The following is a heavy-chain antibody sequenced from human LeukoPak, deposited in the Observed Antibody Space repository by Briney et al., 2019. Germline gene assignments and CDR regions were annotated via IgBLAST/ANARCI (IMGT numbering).Heavy chain of an antibody. CDR3: AKEVGYSSGWYLDY. J-gene: IGHJ4*02. V-gene: IGHV3-23*01. Sequence: GGSLRLSCAASGFTFSSYAMSWVRQAPGKGLEWVSAISCSGGSTYYADSVKGRFTISRDNSKNTLYLQMNSLRAEDTAVYYCAKEVGYSSGWYLDYWGQGTLVTVSS. CDR2: ISCSGGST. D-gene: IGHD6-19*01. CDR1: GFTFSSYA.